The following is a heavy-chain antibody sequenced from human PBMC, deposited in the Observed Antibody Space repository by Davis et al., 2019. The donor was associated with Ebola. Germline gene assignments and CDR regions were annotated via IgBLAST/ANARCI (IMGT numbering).Heavy chain of an antibody. CDR1: GFTFSSYA. Sequence: PGGSLRLSCAASGFTFSSYAMHWVRQAPGKGLEWVAVISYDGSNKYYADSVKGRFTISRDNAKNSLYLQMNSLRAEDTAVYYCARDGDIVVVPAYYYYGMDVWGQGTTVTVSS. D-gene: IGHD2-2*01. CDR2: ISYDGSNK. V-gene: IGHV3-30-3*01. CDR3: ARDGDIVVVPAYYYYGMDV. J-gene: IGHJ6*02.